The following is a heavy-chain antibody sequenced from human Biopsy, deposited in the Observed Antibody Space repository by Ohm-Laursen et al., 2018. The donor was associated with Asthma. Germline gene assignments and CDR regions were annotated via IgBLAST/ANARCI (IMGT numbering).Heavy chain of an antibody. Sequence: GSSVKVSCNASGYTFIHFAIHWVRQAPGQRLEWMGWINAGDGNTKYSQKFQGRVTITRDTSESTAYMDLRSLRSEDTAMYYCARTYYDFLTGQVNDAFALWGQGTMVTVSS. CDR1: GYTFIHFA. CDR2: INAGDGNT. V-gene: IGHV1-3*01. J-gene: IGHJ3*01. CDR3: ARTYYDFLTGQVNDAFAL. D-gene: IGHD3-9*01.